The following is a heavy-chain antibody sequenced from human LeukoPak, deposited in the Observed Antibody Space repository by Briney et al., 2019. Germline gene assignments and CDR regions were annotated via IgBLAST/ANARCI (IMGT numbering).Heavy chain of an antibody. D-gene: IGHD5-18*01. CDR1: GGSFSGYY. CDR2: INHSGST. J-gene: IGHJ2*01. V-gene: IGHV4-34*01. CDR3: ARGLGTKERPERSSYGRTTRYFDL. Sequence: SETLSLTCAVYGGSFSGYYWSWIRPPPGKGLEWIGEINHSGSTNYNPSLKSRVTISVDTSKNQFSLKLSSVTAADTAVYYCARGLGTKERPERSSYGRTTRYFDLWGRGTLVTVSS.